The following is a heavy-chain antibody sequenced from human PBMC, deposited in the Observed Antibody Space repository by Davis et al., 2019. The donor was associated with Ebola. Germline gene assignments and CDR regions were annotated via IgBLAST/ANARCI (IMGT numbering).Heavy chain of an antibody. CDR3: ARWGMDV. Sequence: GSLRLSCAASGFTFSGYWMSWVRQPPGKGLEWIGEINHSGSTNYNPSLKSRVTISVDTSKNQFSLKLSSVTAADTAVYYCARWGMDVWGQGTTVTVSS. V-gene: IGHV4-34*01. J-gene: IGHJ6*02. CDR2: INHSGST. CDR1: GFTFSGYW.